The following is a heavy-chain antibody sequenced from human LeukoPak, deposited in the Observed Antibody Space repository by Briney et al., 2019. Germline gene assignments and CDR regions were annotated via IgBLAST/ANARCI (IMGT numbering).Heavy chain of an antibody. CDR2: ISSSSSYI. Sequence: GGSLRLSCAASGFTFSSYAMSWVRQAPGKGLEWVSSISSSSSYIYYADSVKGRFIISRDNAKNSLYLQMNSLRAEDTAVYYCASLHGPLSFEFDYWGQGTLVTVSS. V-gene: IGHV3-21*01. CDR1: GFTFSSYA. CDR3: ASLHGPLSFEFDY. D-gene: IGHD3-16*01. J-gene: IGHJ4*02.